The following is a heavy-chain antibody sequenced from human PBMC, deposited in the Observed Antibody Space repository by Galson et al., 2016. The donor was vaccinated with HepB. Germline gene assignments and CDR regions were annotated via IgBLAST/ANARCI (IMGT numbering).Heavy chain of an antibody. CDR2: ISTYNGDT. CDR1: GYTFTTYI. V-gene: IGHV1-18*04. CDR3: ARLADPVLGAYFDH. J-gene: IGHJ4*02. Sequence: SVKVSCKASGYTFTTYIINWVRQAPGQGLEWTGSISTYNGDTNYAQTLQGRVTMTTDTSTTTTYLELSSLTSDDAAVYYCARLADPVLGAYFDHWGQGSLVFVSS. D-gene: IGHD3-16*01.